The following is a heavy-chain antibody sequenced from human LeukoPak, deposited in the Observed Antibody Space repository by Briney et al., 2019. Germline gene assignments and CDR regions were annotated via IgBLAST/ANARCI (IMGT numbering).Heavy chain of an antibody. J-gene: IGHJ4*02. D-gene: IGHD3-9*01. CDR2: ISDSGGST. CDR1: GFTFSISA. CDR3: AKVSESNYDILTGYYTPYCFDY. V-gene: IGHV3-23*01. Sequence: GGSLRLSCAASGFTFSISAMSWVRQAPGKGLEWVSGISDSGGSTFYADSVKGRFTISRDNSKNILYLQMNSLRADDTAVYYCAKVSESNYDILTGYYTPYCFDYWGQGTLVTVSS.